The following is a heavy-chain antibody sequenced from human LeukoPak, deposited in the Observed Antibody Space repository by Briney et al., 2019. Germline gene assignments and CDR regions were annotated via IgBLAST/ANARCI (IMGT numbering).Heavy chain of an antibody. Sequence: GRSLRLSCAASGFTFSRYEMYWVRQAPGKGLEWVAVISYDGSHKYYADSVKGRFTISRDNSKNMLYVQLNSLRPEDTAVYYCARGGEWDALDYWGHGTLVTVSS. D-gene: IGHD3-16*01. V-gene: IGHV3-30-3*01. CDR1: GFTFSRYE. CDR3: ARGGEWDALDY. CDR2: ISYDGSHK. J-gene: IGHJ4*01.